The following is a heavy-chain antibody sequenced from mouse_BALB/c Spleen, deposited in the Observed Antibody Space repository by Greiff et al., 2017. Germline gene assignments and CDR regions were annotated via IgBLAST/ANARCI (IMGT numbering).Heavy chain of an antibody. D-gene: IGHD2-2*01. Sequence: EVQLQESGAELVKPGASVKLSCTASGFNIKDTYMHWVKQRPEQGLEWIGRIDPANGNTKYDPKFQGKATITADTSSNTAYLQLSSLTSEDTAVYYCARGEGYDYWGQGTTLTVSS. V-gene: IGHV14-3*02. CDR1: GFNIKDTY. J-gene: IGHJ2*01. CDR2: IDPANGNT. CDR3: ARGEGYDY.